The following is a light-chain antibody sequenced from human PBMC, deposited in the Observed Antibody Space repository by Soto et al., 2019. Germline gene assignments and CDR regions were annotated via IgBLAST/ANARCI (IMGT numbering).Light chain of an antibody. V-gene: IGLV2-14*03. CDR1: SSDVGAYKF. Sequence: QSAPTQPASVSGSPGQSITISCTGTSSDVGAYKFVSWYQHHPGKAPKLMIYDVSNRPSGVSNRFSGSKSGNTASLTISGLQAEDEADYYCSSYTTSSTYVFGTMTKVTVL. J-gene: IGLJ1*01. CDR3: SSYTTSSTYV. CDR2: DVS.